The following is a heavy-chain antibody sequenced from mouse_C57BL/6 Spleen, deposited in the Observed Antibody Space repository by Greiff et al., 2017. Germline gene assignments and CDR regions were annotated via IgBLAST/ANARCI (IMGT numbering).Heavy chain of an antibody. J-gene: IGHJ1*03. CDR3: ARPLITTVVANWYFDV. CDR1: GYTFTSYW. CDR2: LNPRNGGT. Sequence: QVQLQQPGTELVKPGASVTLSCKASGYTFTSYWMHWVEQRPGQGREWIGNLNPRNGGTNYNEKFKSKATLTVDKSSSTAYLQLSRLTSEDSAVYYCARPLITTVVANWYFDVWGTGTTVTVSS. V-gene: IGHV1-53*01. D-gene: IGHD1-1*01.